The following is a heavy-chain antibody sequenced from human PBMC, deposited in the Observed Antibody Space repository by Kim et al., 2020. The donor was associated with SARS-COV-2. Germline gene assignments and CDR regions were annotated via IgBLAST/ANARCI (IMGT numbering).Heavy chain of an antibody. D-gene: IGHD1-20*01. Sequence: SETLSLTCAVSGGSISSGGYSWSWIRQPPGKGLEWIGYIYHSGSTYYNPSLKSRVTISVDRSKNQFSLKLSSVTAADTTVYYCARANWNYFDYWGQGTLV. CDR2: IYHSGST. J-gene: IGHJ4*02. CDR1: GGSISSGGYS. V-gene: IGHV4-30-2*01. CDR3: ARANWNYFDY.